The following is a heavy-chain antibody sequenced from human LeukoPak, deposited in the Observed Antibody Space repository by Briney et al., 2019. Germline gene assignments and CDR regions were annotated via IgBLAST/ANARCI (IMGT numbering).Heavy chain of an antibody. Sequence: KSSETLSLTCTVSGGSISSYYWSWIRQPPGKGLEWIGYIYYSGSTNYNPSLKSRVTMSVDTSKNQFSLKLSSVTAADTAVYYCARDSYGDYLSDFWGQGTLVTVSS. CDR2: IYYSGST. CDR3: ARDSYGDYLSDF. D-gene: IGHD4-17*01. J-gene: IGHJ4*02. CDR1: GGSISSYY. V-gene: IGHV4-59*12.